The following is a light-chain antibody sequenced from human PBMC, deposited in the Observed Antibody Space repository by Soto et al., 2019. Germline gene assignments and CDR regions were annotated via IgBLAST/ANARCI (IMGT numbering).Light chain of an antibody. CDR3: SSYTSTSTRV. J-gene: IGLJ1*01. Sequence: QSALTQPASVSGSPGQSITISCTGTSSDVGGYTYVSWYQHPPGKAPKLMISEVSNRPSGVSNRFSGSKSGNTASLTISGLQAEDEADYYCSSYTSTSTRVFGTGTKVTVL. V-gene: IGLV2-14*01. CDR1: SSDVGGYTY. CDR2: EVS.